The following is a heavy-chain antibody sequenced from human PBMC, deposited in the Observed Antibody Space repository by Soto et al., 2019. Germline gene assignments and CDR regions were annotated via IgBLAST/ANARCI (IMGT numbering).Heavy chain of an antibody. D-gene: IGHD3-10*01. CDR1: GGSFSGYY. CDR3: ARTNYYGSGSYYNPARGMDV. J-gene: IGHJ6*02. CDR2: INHSGST. V-gene: IGHV4-34*01. Sequence: SETLSLTCAVYGGSFSGYYWSWIRQPPGKGLEWIGEINHSGSTNYNPSLKSRVTISVDTSKNQFSLKLSSVTAADTAVYYCARTNYYGSGSYYNPARGMDVWGQGTTVTVSS.